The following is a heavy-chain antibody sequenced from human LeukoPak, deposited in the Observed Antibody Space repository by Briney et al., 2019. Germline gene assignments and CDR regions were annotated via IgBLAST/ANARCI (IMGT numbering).Heavy chain of an antibody. CDR2: TSGSGGST. Sequence: PGGSLRLSCAASGFTFSSYAMSWVRQAPGKGLEWVSATSGSGGSTYYADSVKGRFTISRDNSKNTLYLQMNSLRAEDTAVYYCAKPLWFGEPQGWFDPWGQGTLVTVSS. D-gene: IGHD3-10*01. V-gene: IGHV3-23*01. J-gene: IGHJ5*02. CDR3: AKPLWFGEPQGWFDP. CDR1: GFTFSSYA.